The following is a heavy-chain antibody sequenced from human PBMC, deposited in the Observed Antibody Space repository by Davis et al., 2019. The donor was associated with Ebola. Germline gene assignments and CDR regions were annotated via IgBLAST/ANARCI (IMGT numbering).Heavy chain of an antibody. J-gene: IGHJ4*02. Sequence: GESLKISCKGSGYSFTNYWLDWVRQMPGKGLEWMGIIYPGYSDTRYSPSFQGQVTISADKSISTAYLQWSSLKASDTAMYYCARMNSGRYYFSYWGQGTLVTVSS. CDR2: IYPGYSDT. CDR3: ARMNSGRYYFSY. V-gene: IGHV5-51*01. D-gene: IGHD1-26*01. CDR1: GYSFTNYW.